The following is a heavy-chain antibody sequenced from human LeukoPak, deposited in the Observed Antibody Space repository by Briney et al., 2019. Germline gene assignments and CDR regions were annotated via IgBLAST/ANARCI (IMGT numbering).Heavy chain of an antibody. CDR1: GFTFSTFT. CDR2: ITDNGGTR. CDR3: AIQISGHVY. V-gene: IGHV3-64*01. Sequence: GGSLRLSCAASGFTFSTFTMHWVRQAPGKGLEYVSGITDNGGTRNYANSVKGRFTISRDNSKNTLYLQMGSLRPDDMAVYYCAIQISGHVYWARGTLVTVSS. D-gene: IGHD5-12*01. J-gene: IGHJ4*02.